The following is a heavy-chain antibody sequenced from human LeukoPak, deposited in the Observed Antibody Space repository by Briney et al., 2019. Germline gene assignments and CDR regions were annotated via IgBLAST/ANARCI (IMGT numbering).Heavy chain of an antibody. V-gene: IGHV3-15*07. D-gene: IGHD3-22*01. CDR3: TTTRGYDSSGYYFGGRKAYDY. CDR2: IKSKTDGGTT. J-gene: IGHJ4*02. Sequence: GGSLRLSCAASGFTFSNAWMNWVRQAPGKGLEWVGRIKSKTDGGTTDYAAPVKGRFTISRDDSKNTLYLQMNSLKTEDTAVYYCTTTRGYDSSGYYFGGRKAYDYWGQGTLVTVSS. CDR1: GFTFSNAW.